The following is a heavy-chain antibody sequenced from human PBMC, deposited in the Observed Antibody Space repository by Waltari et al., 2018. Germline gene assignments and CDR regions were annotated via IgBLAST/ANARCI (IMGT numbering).Heavy chain of an antibody. CDR3: AKTQWELLPLYYYYMDV. V-gene: IGHV4-39*01. CDR1: GCSISSNSYS. Sequence: QLQLQESGTGLVKPSATLSLTCTVSGCSISSNSYSWGWIRQPPGKGLDWIGNIYYRGSTYYNPSLKSRVTISVDTSKNQFSLKLSSMTAADTAIYYCAKTQWELLPLYYYYMDVWGKGTTVTVSS. D-gene: IGHD1-26*01. J-gene: IGHJ6*03. CDR2: IYYRGST.